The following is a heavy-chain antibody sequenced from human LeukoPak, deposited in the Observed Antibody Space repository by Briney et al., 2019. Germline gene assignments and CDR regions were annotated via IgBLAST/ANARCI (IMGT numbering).Heavy chain of an antibody. J-gene: IGHJ6*03. CDR2: ISGSGSST. V-gene: IGHV3-23*01. CDR3: ASRRIAAAGTTPPGYYLDV. CDR1: GFTFSSYA. D-gene: IGHD6-13*01. Sequence: GGSLRLSCAASGFTFSSYAMGWVRQPPGQGLEWVSAISGSGSSTYYADSVKGRFTISRNNSKNTLYLQMNSLRAKDTAVYYCASRRIAAAGTTPPGYYLDVWGKGTTVTVSS.